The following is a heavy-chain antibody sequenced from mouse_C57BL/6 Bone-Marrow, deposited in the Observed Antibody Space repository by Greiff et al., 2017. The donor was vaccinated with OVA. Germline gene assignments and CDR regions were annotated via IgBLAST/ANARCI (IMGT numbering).Heavy chain of an antibody. CDR1: GYSFTGYY. CDR3: ARDGYDFSY. J-gene: IGHJ2*01. CDR2: INPRTGGT. Sequence: EVQLMASGPELVKPGASVKISCKASGYSFTGYYMNWVKQSPEKSLEWIGEINPRTGGTTYNQKFKAQATLTVDKSSSTAYLQLKSLTSEDSAGYYCARDGYDFSYWGQGTTLTVSS. D-gene: IGHD2-2*01. V-gene: IGHV1-42*01.